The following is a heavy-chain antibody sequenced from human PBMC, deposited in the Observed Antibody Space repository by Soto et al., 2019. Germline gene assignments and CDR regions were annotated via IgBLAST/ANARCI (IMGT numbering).Heavy chain of an antibody. V-gene: IGHV5-51*01. CDR3: ARNEGPDYDDTDGHLDY. CDR1: GYRFTTYW. Sequence: GESLKISCTVSGYRFTTYWIGWVRQMPGKGLEWMGIIYPGDSDARYSPPFQGLVTISADKSIFTAYLKWSSLKASDTAMYFCARNEGPDYDDTDGHLDYWGQGTQVTVSS. J-gene: IGHJ4*02. D-gene: IGHD3-16*01. CDR2: IYPGDSDA.